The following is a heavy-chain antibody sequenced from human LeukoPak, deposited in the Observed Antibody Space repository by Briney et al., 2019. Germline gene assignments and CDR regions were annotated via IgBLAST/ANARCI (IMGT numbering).Heavy chain of an antibody. CDR2: IYSSGST. Sequence: SETLSLMCSVSCASMSSGSKFWGWVRQPPGKTLEWIGSIYSSGSTYYNPPLKSRVIIIIDTPKNHFSLTLSSVTAADTAVYYCARSDGYGLVGIWGQGTMVTVSS. D-gene: IGHD3-10*01. J-gene: IGHJ3*02. CDR1: CASMSSGSKF. V-gene: IGHV4-39*07. CDR3: ARSDGYGLVGI.